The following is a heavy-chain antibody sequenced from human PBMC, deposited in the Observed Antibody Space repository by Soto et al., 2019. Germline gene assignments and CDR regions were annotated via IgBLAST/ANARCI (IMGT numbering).Heavy chain of an antibody. V-gene: IGHV4-61*01. CDR2: GSYSGTT. J-gene: IGHJ4*02. CDR1: GVSVSSGSFY. CDR3: ARGATVTQYDN. Sequence: SETLSLTCTVSGVSVSSGSFYWAWIRQPPGKGLEWIGFGSYSGTTNYKPSLKSRVTISVDTSRSQISLKVSSLTAADTAAYYCARGATVTQYDNWGQGTLVTVSS. D-gene: IGHD4-17*01.